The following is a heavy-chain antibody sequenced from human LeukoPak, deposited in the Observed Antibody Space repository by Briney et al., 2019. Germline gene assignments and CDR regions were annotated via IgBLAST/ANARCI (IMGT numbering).Heavy chain of an antibody. V-gene: IGHV3-30*18. Sequence: GGSLRLSCAASGFTFSSYGMHRVRQAPGKGLEWVAVISYDGSNKYYADFVKGRFTISRDNSKNTLYLQMNSLRAEDTAVYYCAKDFRYQWLAHYFDYWGQGTLVTVSS. CDR1: GFTFSSYG. J-gene: IGHJ4*02. CDR2: ISYDGSNK. D-gene: IGHD6-19*01. CDR3: AKDFRYQWLAHYFDY.